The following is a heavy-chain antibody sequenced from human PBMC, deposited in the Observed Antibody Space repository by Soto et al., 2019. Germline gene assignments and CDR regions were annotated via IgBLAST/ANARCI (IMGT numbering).Heavy chain of an antibody. D-gene: IGHD3-10*01. Sequence: QVQLVESGGGVVQPGRSLRLSCAASGFTFSSYGMHWVRQAPCKGLEWVAVISYDGSNKYYADSVKGRFTISRDNSKNPLYLQMNRLRAEDTAVYYCAKDPHYYGSGRNGWFDPWGQGTLVTVSS. V-gene: IGHV3-30*18. J-gene: IGHJ5*02. CDR2: ISYDGSNK. CDR3: AKDPHYYGSGRNGWFDP. CDR1: GFTFSSYG.